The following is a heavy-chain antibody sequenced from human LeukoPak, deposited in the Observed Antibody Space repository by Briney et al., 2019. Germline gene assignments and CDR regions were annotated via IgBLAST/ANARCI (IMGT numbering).Heavy chain of an antibody. V-gene: IGHV1-2*02. D-gene: IGHD3-9*01. CDR2: INPNSGGT. J-gene: IGHJ4*02. CDR1: EYTFTGYY. CDR3: AAYYDILTGYSDGPPFDY. Sequence: ASVKVSCKASEYTFTGYYMHWVRQAPGQGLEWMGWINPNSGGTNYAQKFQGRVTMTRDTSISTAYMELSRLRSDDTAVYYCAAYYDILTGYSDGPPFDYWGQGTLVTVSS.